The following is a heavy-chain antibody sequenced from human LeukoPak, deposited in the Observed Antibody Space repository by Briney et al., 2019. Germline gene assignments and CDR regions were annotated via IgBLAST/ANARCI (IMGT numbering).Heavy chain of an antibody. CDR1: GFTFSSYS. Sequence: GGSLRLSCAASGFTFSSYSMNWVRQAPGKGLEWVSSISSSSSYIYYADSVKGRFTISRDNAKNSLYLQMNSLRAEDTAVYYCARDWDSLLSGSYSWGQGTMVTVSS. V-gene: IGHV3-21*01. CDR2: ISSSSSYI. CDR3: ARDWDSLLSGSYS. J-gene: IGHJ3*01. D-gene: IGHD1-26*01.